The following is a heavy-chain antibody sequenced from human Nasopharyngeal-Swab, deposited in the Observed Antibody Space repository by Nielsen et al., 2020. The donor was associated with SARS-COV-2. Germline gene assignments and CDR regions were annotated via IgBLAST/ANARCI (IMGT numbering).Heavy chain of an antibody. D-gene: IGHD6-13*01. CDR3: ARERGSSLGSYYYGMDV. CDR2: IYISGST. CDR1: GGYISTYY. Sequence: SETLSLTCTVSGGYISTYYWTWIRQPAGKGLEWIGRIYISGSTNYNPSLNSRLTMSVDTSKNQFSLKLSPVTAADTAVYYCARERGSSLGSYYYGMDVWGQGTTVTVSS. J-gene: IGHJ6*02. V-gene: IGHV4-4*07.